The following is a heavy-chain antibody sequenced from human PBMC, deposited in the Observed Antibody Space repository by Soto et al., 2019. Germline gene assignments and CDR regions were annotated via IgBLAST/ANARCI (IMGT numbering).Heavy chain of an antibody. J-gene: IGHJ6*02. CDR1: GYTFTGYY. CDR3: ARSYCSSTSCPVYYYGMDV. D-gene: IGHD2-2*01. CDR2: INPSGGST. V-gene: IGHV1-46*01. Sequence: RASVKVSCKASGYTFTGYYMHWVRQAPGQGLEWMGIINPSGGSTSYAQKFQGRVTMTRDTSTSTVYMELSSLRSEDTAVYYCARSYCSSTSCPVYYYGMDVWGQGTTVTVSS.